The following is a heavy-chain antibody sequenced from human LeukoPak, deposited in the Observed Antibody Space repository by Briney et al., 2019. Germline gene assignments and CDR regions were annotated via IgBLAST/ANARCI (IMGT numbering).Heavy chain of an antibody. V-gene: IGHV3-33*01. CDR2: IWYDGSNK. CDR3: ARARSGPHDAFDI. J-gene: IGHJ3*02. D-gene: IGHD2-15*01. CDR1: GFTFSSYG. Sequence: PGGSLRLSCAASGFTFSSYGMHWVRQAPGKGLEWVAVIWYDGSNKYYADSVKGRFTISRDNSKNTLYPQMNSLRAEDTAVYYCARARSGPHDAFDIWGQGTMVTVSS.